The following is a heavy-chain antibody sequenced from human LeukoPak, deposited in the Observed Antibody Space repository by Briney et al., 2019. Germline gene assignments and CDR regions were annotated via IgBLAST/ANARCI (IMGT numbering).Heavy chain of an antibody. V-gene: IGHV3-15*01. CDR2: IKSKTDGGTT. Sequence: GGSLRLSCAASGFTFSNAWMSWVRQAPGKGLEWVGRIKSKTDGGTTDYAAPVKGRFTISRDDSKNTLYLQMNSLKTEDTAVYYWTTDRLPMRELHDYWGQGTLVTVSS. J-gene: IGHJ4*02. CDR3: TTDRLPMRELHDY. CDR1: GFTFSNAW. D-gene: IGHD1-26*01.